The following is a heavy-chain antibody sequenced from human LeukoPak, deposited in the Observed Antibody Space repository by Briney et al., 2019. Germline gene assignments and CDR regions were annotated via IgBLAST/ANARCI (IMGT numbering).Heavy chain of an antibody. CDR2: ISSSSSYI. J-gene: IGHJ4*02. CDR3: ARGRDGSQSPIDY. Sequence: GGSLRLSCAASGFTFSNYNMNWVRQAPGKGLEWVSSISSSSSYIYYADSLRGRFTISRDNAENSLYLQMISLRAEDTAVYYCARGRDGSQSPIDYWGLGILVTVSS. V-gene: IGHV3-21*01. D-gene: IGHD5-24*01. CDR1: GFTFSNYN.